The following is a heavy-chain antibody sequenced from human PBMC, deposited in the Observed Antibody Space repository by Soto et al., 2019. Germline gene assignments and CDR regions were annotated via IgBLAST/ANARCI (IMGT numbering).Heavy chain of an antibody. CDR3: ARTHWRNVRVGATTQALDY. CDR2: INHSGST. Sequence: PSETLSLTCAVYGGSFSGYYWSWIRQPLGKGLEWIGEINHSGSTNYNPSLKSRVTISVDTSKNQFSLKLSSVTAADTAVYYCARTHWRNVRVGATTQALDYWGQGTLVTVSS. V-gene: IGHV4-34*01. J-gene: IGHJ4*02. D-gene: IGHD1-26*01. CDR1: GGSFSGYY.